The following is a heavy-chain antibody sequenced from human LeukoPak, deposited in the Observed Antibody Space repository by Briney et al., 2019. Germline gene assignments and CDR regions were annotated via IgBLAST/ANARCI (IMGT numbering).Heavy chain of an antibody. J-gene: IGHJ4*02. Sequence: PGGSLRLSCAASGFTFSSSAMSWVRQVPGKGLEWVSGISASGGSTYYADSVRGRFTIPRDNSKNTLYLQMNSLRAEDTAVYYCAKDADLPLRYGSGFFDYWGQGTLVTVSS. CDR3: AKDADLPLRYGSGFFDY. CDR2: ISASGGST. D-gene: IGHD3-10*01. V-gene: IGHV3-23*01. CDR1: GFTFSSSA.